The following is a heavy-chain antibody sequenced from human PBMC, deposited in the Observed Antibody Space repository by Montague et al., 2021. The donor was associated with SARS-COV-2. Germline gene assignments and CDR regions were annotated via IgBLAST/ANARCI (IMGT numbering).Heavy chain of an antibody. Sequence: SETLSLTCAVHGGSFSTYSWNWIRQPPGKGLEWIGEIHHGGSTNYNPSLKSRVTISADTSKNQFSLKLPSVAAADTAVYYCARLGNGVVPSPILGVGAYCSDCYMDVWGKGTAVTVSS. V-gene: IGHV4-34*01. CDR2: IHHGGST. CDR3: ARLGNGVVPSPILGVGAYCSDCYMDV. J-gene: IGHJ6*03. D-gene: IGHD3-10*01. CDR1: GGSFSTYS.